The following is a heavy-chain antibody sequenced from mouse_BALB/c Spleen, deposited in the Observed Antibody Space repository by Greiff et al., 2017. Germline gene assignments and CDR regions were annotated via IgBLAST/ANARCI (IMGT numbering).Heavy chain of an antibody. V-gene: IGHV5-6-3*01. CDR2: INSNGGST. CDR3: ARGDDLWTARATGWFAY. J-gene: IGHJ3*01. Sequence: DVQLVESGGGLVQPGGSLKLSCAASGFTFSSYGMSWVRQTPDKRLELVATINSNGGSTYYPDSVKGRFTISRDNAKNTLYLQMSSLKSEDTAMYYCARGDDLWTARATGWFAYWGQGTLVTVSA. D-gene: IGHD3-2*01. CDR1: GFTFSSYG.